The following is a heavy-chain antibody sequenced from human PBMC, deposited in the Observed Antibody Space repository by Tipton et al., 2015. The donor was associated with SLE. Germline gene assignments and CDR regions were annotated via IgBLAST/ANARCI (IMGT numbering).Heavy chain of an antibody. CDR2: INHSGST. Sequence: TLSLTCAVYGGSFSGYYWSWIRQPPGKGLEWIGEINHSGSTNYNPSLKSRVTISVDTSKNQFSLKLSSVTAADTAVYYCARGDCSSTSCSTLNYMDVWGKGTTVTVSS. CDR3: ARGDCSSTSCSTLNYMDV. V-gene: IGHV4-34*01. D-gene: IGHD2-2*01. J-gene: IGHJ6*03. CDR1: GGSFSGYY.